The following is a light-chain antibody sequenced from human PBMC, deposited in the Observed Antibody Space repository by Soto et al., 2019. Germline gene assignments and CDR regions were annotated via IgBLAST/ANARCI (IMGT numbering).Light chain of an antibody. CDR2: SAS. CDR1: QSISKN. J-gene: IGKJ2*01. CDR3: QQSYISPYT. V-gene: IGKV1-39*01. Sequence: DIQMTQSPASLSASVGDRVTITCRASQSISKNLNWYQHKVGKAPQLLIYSASDSQAGVPYRFSGSGSGTDFTLIISGLQPEDFATYYCQQSYISPYTFGQGTKVEIK.